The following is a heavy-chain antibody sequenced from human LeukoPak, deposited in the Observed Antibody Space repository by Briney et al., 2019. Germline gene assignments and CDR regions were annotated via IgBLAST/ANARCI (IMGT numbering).Heavy chain of an antibody. CDR1: GGSISSYY. CDR3: ARDCHYCSGGSCYSNFDY. V-gene: IGHV4-4*07. CDR2: IYTSGST. Sequence: SETLSLTCTVSGGSISSYYWSWIRQPAGKGLEWIGRIYTSGSTNYNPSLKSRVTMSVDTSKNQFSLQLNSVTPEDTAVYYCARDCHYCSGGSCYSNFDYWGQGTLVTVSS. J-gene: IGHJ4*02. D-gene: IGHD2-15*01.